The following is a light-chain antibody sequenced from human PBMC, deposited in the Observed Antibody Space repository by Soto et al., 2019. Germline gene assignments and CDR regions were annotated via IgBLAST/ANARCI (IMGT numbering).Light chain of an antibody. CDR1: SSDVGSYNL. Sequence: QSALTQPASVSGSPGQRITISCTGVSSDVGSYNLVSWYQQDPGKAPKLMIYEGSKRPSGVSYRFSGSKSGNTASLTISGLQAEDDADYYFCSYTPTRTFVVFGVGTKLTVL. CDR2: EGS. J-gene: IGLJ2*01. CDR3: CSYTPTRTFVV. V-gene: IGLV2-23*03.